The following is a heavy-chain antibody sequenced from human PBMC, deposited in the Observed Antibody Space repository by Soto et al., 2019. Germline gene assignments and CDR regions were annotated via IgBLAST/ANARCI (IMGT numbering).Heavy chain of an antibody. D-gene: IGHD6-19*01. V-gene: IGHV3-23*01. CDR3: AKDPRIPVAVSFDY. J-gene: IGHJ4*02. CDR2: ISASGVST. CDR1: GFTFSSHA. Sequence: GALRLSCAVSGFTFSSHAMGWVRQAPGKGLEWVSTISASGVSTYYADSVKGRFTISRDNSENTLYLQMNSLRAEDTAVYYCAKDPRIPVAVSFDYWGQGTLVTVSS.